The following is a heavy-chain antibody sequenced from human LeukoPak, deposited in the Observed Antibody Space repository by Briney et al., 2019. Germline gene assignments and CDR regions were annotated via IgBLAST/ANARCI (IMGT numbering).Heavy chain of an antibody. CDR2: INDNSRNT. Sequence: GGSLRLSCAASGVSFTRYGMSWFRQIPGKGLEWVSTINDNSRNTHYADSVKARFTISRDNSKDTLYLEMHSLRVEDTALYYCTKDAGPFYDWFDPWGPGTRVTVSS. V-gene: IGHV3-23*01. D-gene: IGHD2/OR15-2a*01. CDR3: TKDAGPFYDWFDP. CDR1: GVSFTRYG. J-gene: IGHJ5*02.